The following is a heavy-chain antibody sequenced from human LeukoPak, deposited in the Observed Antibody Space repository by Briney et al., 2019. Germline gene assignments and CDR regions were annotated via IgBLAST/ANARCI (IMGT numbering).Heavy chain of an antibody. V-gene: IGHV4-59*11. Sequence: PSETLSLTCPVSGGSISSHYWSWIRQPPGKGLEWIGYIYYSGSTNYNPSLKSRVTISVDTSKNQFSLKLSSVTAEDTAVYYCAGGAVATTFDYWGQGTLVTVSS. D-gene: IGHD5-12*01. CDR1: GGSISSHY. J-gene: IGHJ4*02. CDR3: AGGAVATTFDY. CDR2: IYYSGST.